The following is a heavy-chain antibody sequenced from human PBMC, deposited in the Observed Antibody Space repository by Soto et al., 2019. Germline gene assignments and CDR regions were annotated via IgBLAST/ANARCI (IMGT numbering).Heavy chain of an antibody. V-gene: IGHV3-23*01. D-gene: IGHD3-3*01. CDR3: AKDPPNSITIFGVVKDGMDV. CDR2: ISGSGGST. CDR1: GFTFSSYA. Sequence: PGGSLRLSCAASGFTFSSYAMSWVRQAPGKGLEWVSAISGSGGSTYYADSVKGRFTISRDNSKNTLYLQMNSLRAEDTAVYYWAKDPPNSITIFGVVKDGMDVWGQGTTVTVSS. J-gene: IGHJ6*02.